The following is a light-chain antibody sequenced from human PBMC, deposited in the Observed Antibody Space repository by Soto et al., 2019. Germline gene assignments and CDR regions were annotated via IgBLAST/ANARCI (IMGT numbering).Light chain of an antibody. CDR3: MQGPHWPPVT. CDR1: QSLLYSDGNTY. CDR2: KVS. Sequence: DVVMTQSPLSLPVTLGQPASISCRSSQSLLYSDGNTYLSWFQQRPGQSPRRLIYKVSNRDSGVPGRFRGSWSGTEFTLKISRVEAEDVGVYYCMQGPHWPPVTFGQGTRLEIK. J-gene: IGKJ5*01. V-gene: IGKV2-30*01.